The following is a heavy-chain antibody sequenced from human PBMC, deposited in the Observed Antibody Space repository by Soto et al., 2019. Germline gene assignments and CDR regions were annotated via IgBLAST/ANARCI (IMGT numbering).Heavy chain of an antibody. CDR3: AHRDKWNYSLR. J-gene: IGHJ4*02. Sequence: NPSETLSLTCAVSGGSINNNHYFWGWIRQPPGKGLEWIGNIYSSGSTYYNPSLKSRVTISVDTSKNQFSLRLSSVTAADTAVYYCAHRDKWNYSLRWGQGTLVTVSS. V-gene: IGHV4-39*01. CDR2: IYSSGST. D-gene: IGHD1-7*01. CDR1: GGSINNNHYF.